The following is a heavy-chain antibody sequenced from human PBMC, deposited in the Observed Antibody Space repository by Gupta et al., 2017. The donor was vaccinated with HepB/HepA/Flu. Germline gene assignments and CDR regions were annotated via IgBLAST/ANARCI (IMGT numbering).Heavy chain of an antibody. Sequence: EVQLVESGGDLVQPGGSLRLSCAASGFTFSTYWMHWVRHTPGKGLVWVSRINGDGTYTGYADSGKGRVTISRDNAKKTLYLQMNSLRVEDTAVYYCERDFDWVGGVWGQGTTGTVSS. CDR2: INGDGTYT. V-gene: IGHV3-74*01. CDR1: GFTFSTYW. J-gene: IGHJ6*02. CDR3: ERDFDWVGGV. D-gene: IGHD3-9*01.